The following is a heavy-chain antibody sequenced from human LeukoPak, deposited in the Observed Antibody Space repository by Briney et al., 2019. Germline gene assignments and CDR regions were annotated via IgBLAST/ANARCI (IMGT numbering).Heavy chain of an antibody. CDR3: ASNRFLGAFDI. V-gene: IGHV3-21*01. J-gene: IGHJ3*02. CDR2: ISSSSSYI. D-gene: IGHD2/OR15-2a*01. Sequence: GGSLRLSCAASGFTFSSYSMNWVRQAPGKGLEWVSSISSSSSYIYYADSVKGRFTISRDNAKNSLYLQMNSLRAEDTAVYYCASNRFLGAFDIWGQGTMVTVSS. CDR1: GFTFSSYS.